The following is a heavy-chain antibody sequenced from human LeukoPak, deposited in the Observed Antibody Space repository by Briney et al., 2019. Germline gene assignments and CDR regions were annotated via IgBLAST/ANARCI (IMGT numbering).Heavy chain of an antibody. CDR1: GGTFSSYA. V-gene: IGHV1-3*01. D-gene: IGHD3-10*01. Sequence: ASVKVSCKASGGTFSSYAISWVRQAPGQRLEWMGWINAGNGNTKYSQKFQGRVTITRDTSASTAYMELSSLRSEDTAVYYCARKRNYGSGSYYSLDYWGQGTLVTVSS. CDR2: INAGNGNT. J-gene: IGHJ4*02. CDR3: ARKRNYGSGSYYSLDY.